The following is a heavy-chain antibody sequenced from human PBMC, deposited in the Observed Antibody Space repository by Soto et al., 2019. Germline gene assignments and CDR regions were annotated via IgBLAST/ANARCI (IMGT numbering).Heavy chain of an antibody. CDR3: GGDAPRGGDFDY. D-gene: IGHD3-10*01. CDR2: IKPDGSEK. V-gene: IGHV3-7*04. CDR1: GFTFSSYW. J-gene: IGHJ4*02. Sequence: EVQLVESGGGLVQPGGSLRLSCAASGFTFSSYWMVWVRQAPGKGLEWVANIKPDGSEKYYVDSVKGRFTISRDNARKSLYGQMNGRRAEATAVYYCGGDAPRGGDFDYWGQGTLVTVSS.